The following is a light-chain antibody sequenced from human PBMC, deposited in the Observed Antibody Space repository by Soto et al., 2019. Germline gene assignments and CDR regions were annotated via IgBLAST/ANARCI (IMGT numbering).Light chain of an antibody. V-gene: IGLV1-40*01. J-gene: IGLJ2*01. CDR2: GNN. CDR3: QSYDSSLSAVV. Sequence: QLVLTQPPSVSGAPGQRVTIPCTGSSSNIGAGYDVHWYQQLPGTAPKLLIYGNNNRPSGVPDRFSGSKSGTSASLAITGLQAEDEADYYCQSYDSSLSAVVFGGGTKLTVL. CDR1: SSNIGAGYD.